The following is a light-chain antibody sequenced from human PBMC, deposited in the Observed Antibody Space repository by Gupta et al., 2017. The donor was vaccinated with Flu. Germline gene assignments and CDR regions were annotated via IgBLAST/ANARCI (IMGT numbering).Light chain of an antibody. CDR1: QSVSNS. V-gene: IGKV3-11*01. CDR3: RQRSNRPPYT. J-gene: IGKJ2*01. Sequence: EIVLTQSPATLSLSPGARATLSCRASQSVSNSLAWYQQKPGQAPRLLIYDASNRAAGIPPRFSGSGSGTDCTRTISRLEPEDFSVYYCRQRSNRPPYTFGQGTKLEIK. CDR2: DAS.